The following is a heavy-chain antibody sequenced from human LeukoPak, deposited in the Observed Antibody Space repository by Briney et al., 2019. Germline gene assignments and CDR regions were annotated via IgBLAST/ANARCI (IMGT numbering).Heavy chain of an antibody. D-gene: IGHD3-22*01. Sequence: GESLKISCKGSGYSFTSYWIGWVRQMPGKGLEWMGIIYPGDSDTRYSPSFQGQVTISADKSISTAYLQWSSLKASDTAMYYCARSITMIVGPDYFDYWGQGTPVTVSS. CDR2: IYPGDSDT. CDR1: GYSFTSYW. CDR3: ARSITMIVGPDYFDY. J-gene: IGHJ4*02. V-gene: IGHV5-51*01.